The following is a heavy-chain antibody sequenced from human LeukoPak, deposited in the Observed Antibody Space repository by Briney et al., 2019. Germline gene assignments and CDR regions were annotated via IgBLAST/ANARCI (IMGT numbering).Heavy chain of an antibody. Sequence: PGRSLRLSRAASGFTFDDYAMHWVRQAPGKGLEWVSGISWNSGSIGYADSVKGRFTISRDNAKNSLYLQMNSLRAEDTALYYCAKDIGSGSYYLSGFDYWGQGTLVTVSS. J-gene: IGHJ4*02. V-gene: IGHV3-9*01. CDR3: AKDIGSGSYYLSGFDY. D-gene: IGHD3-10*01. CDR2: ISWNSGSI. CDR1: GFTFDDYA.